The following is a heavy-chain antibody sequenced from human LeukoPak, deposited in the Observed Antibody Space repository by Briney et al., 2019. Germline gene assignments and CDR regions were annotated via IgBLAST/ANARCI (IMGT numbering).Heavy chain of an antibody. CDR1: GYSFTSYW. CDR3: ARQEQQLVLVAGY. D-gene: IGHD6-13*01. CDR2: IYPGDSDT. J-gene: IGHJ4*02. Sequence: GASLQISCKGSGYSFTSYWIGWGRQMPGKGLEWMGIIYPGDSDTRYSPSFQGQVTISADKSISTTYLQWSSLKASDTAMYYCARQEQQLVLVAGYWGQGTLVTVSA. V-gene: IGHV5-51*01.